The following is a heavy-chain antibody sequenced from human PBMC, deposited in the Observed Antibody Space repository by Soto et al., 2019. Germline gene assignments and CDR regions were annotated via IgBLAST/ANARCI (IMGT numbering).Heavy chain of an antibody. D-gene: IGHD3-22*01. J-gene: IGHJ3*02. V-gene: IGHV1-8*01. Sequence: ASVKVSCKASGYTFTSYDINWVRQATGQGLEWMGWMNPNSGNTGYAQKFQGRVTMTRNTSISTAYMELSSLRSEDTAVYYCARDPPRYYDSSGYLGADAFDIWGQGTMVTVSS. CDR1: GYTFTSYD. CDR2: MNPNSGNT. CDR3: ARDPPRYYDSSGYLGADAFDI.